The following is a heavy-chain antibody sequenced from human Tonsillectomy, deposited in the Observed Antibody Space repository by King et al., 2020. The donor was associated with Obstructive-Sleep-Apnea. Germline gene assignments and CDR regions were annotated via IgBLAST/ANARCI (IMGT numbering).Heavy chain of an antibody. V-gene: IGHV3-7*03. CDR2: IKQDGSEK. CDR3: AREERFSFIVVIRGYYGMDV. Sequence: DVQLVESGGGLAQPGGSLRLSCAASGFTFSNYWMSWVRQAPGKGLEWVANIKQDGSEKNYVDSVKGRFTVSRDNAKNSLYLQMNSLRAEDTAVYYCAREERFSFIVVIRGYYGMDVWGQGTTVTVSS. D-gene: IGHD3-22*01. J-gene: IGHJ6*02. CDR1: GFTFSNYW.